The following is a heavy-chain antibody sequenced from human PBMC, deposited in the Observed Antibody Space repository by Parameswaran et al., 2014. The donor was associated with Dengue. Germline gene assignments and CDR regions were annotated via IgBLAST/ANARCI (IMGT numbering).Heavy chain of an antibody. CDR3: VKAEYCDISDCSDLDY. Sequence: WVRQAPGQRLEWMGWINAGNGNTKYSQKFQGRVTITRDTSASTAYMELSSLRPEDTAVYYCVKAEYCDISDCSDLDYWGQGTLVTVSS. V-gene: IGHV1-3*01. D-gene: IGHD3-22*01. CDR2: INAGNGNT. J-gene: IGHJ4*02.